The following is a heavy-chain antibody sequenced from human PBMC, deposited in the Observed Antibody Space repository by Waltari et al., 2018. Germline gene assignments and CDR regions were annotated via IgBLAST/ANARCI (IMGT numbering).Heavy chain of an antibody. J-gene: IGHJ4*02. D-gene: IGHD1-26*01. V-gene: IGHV4-61*02. Sequence: QVQLQESGPGLVKPSQTLSLTCTVSGGSFASGSYHWTWIRQPAGKGLEWIGRIYTSGSTNYNPSLKSRVTISVDTSKNQFSLNLSSVTAADTAVYYCARGPLLSKVDYWGQGTLVTVSS. CDR3: ARGPLLSKVDY. CDR2: IYTSGST. CDR1: GGSFASGSYH.